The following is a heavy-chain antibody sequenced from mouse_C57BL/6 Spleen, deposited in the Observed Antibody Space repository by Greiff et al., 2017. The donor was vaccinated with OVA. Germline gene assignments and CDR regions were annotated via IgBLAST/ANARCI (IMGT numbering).Heavy chain of an antibody. V-gene: IGHV5-12*01. Sequence: EVKLVESGGGLVQPGGSLKLSCAASGFTFSDYYMYWVRQTLEKRLEWVAYISNGGGSTYYPDTVKGRFTISRDNAKNTLYLQMSRLKSEDTAMYYCARSFAYWGQGTLVTVSA. J-gene: IGHJ3*01. CDR1: GFTFSDYY. CDR2: ISNGGGST. CDR3: ARSFAY.